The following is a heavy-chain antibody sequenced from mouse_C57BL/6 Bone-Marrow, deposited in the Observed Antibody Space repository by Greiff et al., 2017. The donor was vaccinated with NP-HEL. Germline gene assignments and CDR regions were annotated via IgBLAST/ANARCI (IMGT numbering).Heavy chain of an antibody. Sequence: VQLQQPGAELVKPGALVKLSCKASGYTFTSYWMQWVKQRPGQGLEWIGEIDPSDSYTNYNQKFKGKATLTVDTSSSTAYMQLSSLTSEDSAVYYCARSDGYYAGVYYFDYWGQGTTLTVSS. CDR2: IDPSDSYT. CDR3: ARSDGYYAGVYYFDY. D-gene: IGHD2-3*01. V-gene: IGHV1-50*01. J-gene: IGHJ2*01. CDR1: GYTFTSYW.